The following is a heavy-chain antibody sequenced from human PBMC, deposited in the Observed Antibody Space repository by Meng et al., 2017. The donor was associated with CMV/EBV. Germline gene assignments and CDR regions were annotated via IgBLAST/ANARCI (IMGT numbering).Heavy chain of an antibody. Sequence: SVKVSCKASGGTFSSYAISWVRQAPGQGLEWMGGIIPILGIANYAQKFQGRVTITADKSTSTAYMELSSLRSEDTAVYYCARDLGDLDYWGPDAFDIWGQGTMVTVSS. CDR2: IIPILGIA. CDR1: GGTFSSYA. D-gene: IGHD7-27*01. CDR3: ARDLGDLDYWGPDAFDI. J-gene: IGHJ3*02. V-gene: IGHV1-69*10.